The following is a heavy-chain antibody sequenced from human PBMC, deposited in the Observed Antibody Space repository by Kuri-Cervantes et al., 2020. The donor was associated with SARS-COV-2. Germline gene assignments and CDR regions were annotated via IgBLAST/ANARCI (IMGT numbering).Heavy chain of an antibody. CDR1: GDTFSSYA. J-gene: IGHJ5*02. D-gene: IGHD1-7*01. V-gene: IGHV1-69*13. CDR3: AREGGTGTPEGGWFDP. Sequence: SVKVSCKASGDTFSSYAISWVRQAPGQGLEWMGGIIPIFGTANYAQKFQGRVTITADESTSTAYVELSSLRSEDTAVYYCAREGGTGTPEGGWFDPWGQGTLVTVSS. CDR2: IIPIFGTA.